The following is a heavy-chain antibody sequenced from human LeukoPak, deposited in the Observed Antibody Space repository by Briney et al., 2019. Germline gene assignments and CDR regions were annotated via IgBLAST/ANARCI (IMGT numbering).Heavy chain of an antibody. D-gene: IGHD3-22*01. CDR3: ATYDSSGTPLDY. J-gene: IGHJ4*02. CDR1: GGTFSSYA. Sequence: ASVKVSCKASGGTFSSYAISWVRQAPGQGLEWMGRIIPILGIANYAQKFQGRVTITADKSTSTAYMELSSLRSEDTAVYYCATYDSSGTPLDYWGQGTLVTVSS. CDR2: IIPILGIA. V-gene: IGHV1-69*04.